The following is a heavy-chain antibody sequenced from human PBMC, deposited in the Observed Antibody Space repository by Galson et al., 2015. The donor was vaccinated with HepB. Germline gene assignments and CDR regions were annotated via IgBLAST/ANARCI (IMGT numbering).Heavy chain of an antibody. V-gene: IGHV1-18*01. CDR1: GYTFSNYG. Sequence: SVKVSCKASGYTFSNYGISWVRQAPGQGLQWMGWISGCNGNTYYAQNLQGRVTMTTDTSTSTAYMELRSLRSDDTAVYYCARDGALYSSSWNRHLDYWGQGILVTVSS. CDR2: ISGCNGNT. D-gene: IGHD6-13*01. CDR3: ARDGALYSSSWNRHLDY. J-gene: IGHJ4*02.